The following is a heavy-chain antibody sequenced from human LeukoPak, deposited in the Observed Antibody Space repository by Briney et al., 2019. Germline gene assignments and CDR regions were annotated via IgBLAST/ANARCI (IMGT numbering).Heavy chain of an antibody. CDR1: GGTFSSYA. D-gene: IGHD5-18*01. CDR3: ASAGGYSYDFDY. J-gene: IGHJ4*02. Sequence: ASVTVSCKASGGTFSSYAISWVRQAPGQGLEWMGGIIPIFGTANYAQKFQGRVTITTDESTSTSYMELSSLRSEDTAVYYCASAGGYSYDFDYWGQGTLVTVSS. CDR2: IIPIFGTA. V-gene: IGHV1-69*05.